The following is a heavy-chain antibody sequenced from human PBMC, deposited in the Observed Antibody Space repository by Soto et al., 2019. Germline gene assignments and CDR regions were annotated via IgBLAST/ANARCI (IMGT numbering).Heavy chain of an antibody. Sequence: ASVMVSCKRCGYHFSGFYMHWVRQVPAQGLEWIGWSNPNSGGTNSAEKFPGRVTMTRETSITTAYXEVSRLTSEDTAVYHCASTAVTGTPRLDFWTQGIRVTVSS. CDR3: ASTAVTGTPRLDF. J-gene: IGHJ4*02. D-gene: IGHD1-1*01. CDR2: SNPNSGGT. CDR1: GYHFSGFY. V-gene: IGHV1-2*02.